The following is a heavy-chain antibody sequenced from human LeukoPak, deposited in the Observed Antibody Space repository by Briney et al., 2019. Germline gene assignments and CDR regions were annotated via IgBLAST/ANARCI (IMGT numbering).Heavy chain of an antibody. CDR1: GYTLTELS. D-gene: IGHD2-21*02. CDR2: FDPEDGET. Sequence: ASVTVSCKVSGYTLTELSMHWVRQAPGKGLEWMGGFDPEDGETIYAQKFQGRVTMTEDTSTDTAYMELSSLRSEDTAVYYCATRVRAYCGGDCYYFDYWGQGTLVTVSS. V-gene: IGHV1-24*01. CDR3: ATRVRAYCGGDCYYFDY. J-gene: IGHJ4*02.